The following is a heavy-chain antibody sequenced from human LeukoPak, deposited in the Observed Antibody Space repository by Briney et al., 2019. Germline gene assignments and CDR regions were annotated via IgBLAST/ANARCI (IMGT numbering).Heavy chain of an antibody. D-gene: IGHD6-25*01. J-gene: IGHJ4*02. Sequence: GGSLRLSCAASGFTFSSYAMHWVCQAPGKGLEYVSAISSNGGSTYYANSVRGRFTISRDNSKNTLYLQMGSLRAEDMAVYYCARGDSSGEYYWGQGTLVTVSS. CDR2: ISSNGGST. CDR3: ARGDSSGEYY. V-gene: IGHV3-64*01. CDR1: GFTFSSYA.